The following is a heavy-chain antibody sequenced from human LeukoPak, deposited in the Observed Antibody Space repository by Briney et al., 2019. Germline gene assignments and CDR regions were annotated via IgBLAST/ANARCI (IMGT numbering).Heavy chain of an antibody. Sequence: SETLSLTCAVYGGSFSGYYWSWIRQPPGKGLEWIGYIYYSGSTNYNPSLKSRVTISVDTSKNQFSLKLSSVTAADTAVYYCARREAEYDYWGQGTLVTVSP. D-gene: IGHD6-13*01. J-gene: IGHJ4*02. V-gene: IGHV4-59*01. CDR1: GGSFSGYY. CDR3: ARREAEYDY. CDR2: IYYSGST.